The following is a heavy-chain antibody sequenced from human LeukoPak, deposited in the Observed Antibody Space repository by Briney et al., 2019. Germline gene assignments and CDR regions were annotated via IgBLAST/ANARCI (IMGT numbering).Heavy chain of an antibody. J-gene: IGHJ4*02. D-gene: IGHD3-16*01. CDR3: AKDRDGGSHTRPKGFDY. CDR1: GFTVSSNY. CDR2: ISESGDKT. Sequence: GGSLRLSCAASGFTVSSNYMSWVRQAPGEGLEWVSAISESGDKTYYADSVKGRLTISRDNSKNTLYLQMNYLGVADTAIYYCAKDRDGGSHTRPKGFDYWGQGTLVTVPS. V-gene: IGHV3-23*01.